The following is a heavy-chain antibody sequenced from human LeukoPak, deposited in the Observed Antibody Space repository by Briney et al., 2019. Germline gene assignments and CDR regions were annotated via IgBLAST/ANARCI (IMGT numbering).Heavy chain of an antibody. CDR2: ISGSGGST. D-gene: IGHD3-10*01. Sequence: GGSLRLSCAASGFTLSSYSMNWVRQAPGKGLEWVSGISGSGGSTYYADSVKGRFTISRDNSKNTLYLQMNSLRAEDTAVFYCAKEAFITTVRGVNYYYGMDVWGQGTTVAVSS. J-gene: IGHJ6*02. CDR3: AKEAFITTVRGVNYYYGMDV. CDR1: GFTLSSYS. V-gene: IGHV3-23*01.